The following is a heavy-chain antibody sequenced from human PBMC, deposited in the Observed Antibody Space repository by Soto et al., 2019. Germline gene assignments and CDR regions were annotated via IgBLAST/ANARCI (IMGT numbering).Heavy chain of an antibody. CDR3: ARESGVTGTRSIDD. CDR2: IYYSGST. V-gene: IGHV4-30-4*01. D-gene: IGHD1-20*01. J-gene: IGHJ4*02. Sequence: SETLSLTCTVSGGSISSGDYYWSWIRQPPGKGLEWIGYIYYSGSTYYNPSLKSRVTISVDTSKNQFSLKLSSVTAADTAVYYCARESGVTGTRSIDDWGQRTLVTVSS. CDR1: GGSISSGDYY.